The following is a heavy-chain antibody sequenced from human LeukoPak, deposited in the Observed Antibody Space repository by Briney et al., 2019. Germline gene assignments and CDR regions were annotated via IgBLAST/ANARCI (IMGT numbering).Heavy chain of an antibody. CDR3: ARGPHYYDSSGYPKGLDY. Sequence: GGSLRLSCAASGFTVSSNYMSWVRQAPGKGLEWGSVIYSGGSTYYADSVKGRFTISRDNSKNTLYLQMNSLRAEDTAVYYCARGPHYYDSSGYPKGLDYWGQGTLVTVSS. J-gene: IGHJ4*02. D-gene: IGHD3-22*01. V-gene: IGHV3-66*01. CDR1: GFTVSSNY. CDR2: IYSGGST.